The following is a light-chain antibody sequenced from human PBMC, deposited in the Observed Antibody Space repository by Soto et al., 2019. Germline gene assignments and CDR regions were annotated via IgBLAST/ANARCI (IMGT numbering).Light chain of an antibody. CDR1: SSNIGRNT. CDR3: AAWDDSLYGWV. CDR2: SNN. V-gene: IGLV1-44*01. Sequence: QSVLTQPPSASGTPGQRVIISCSGSSSNIGRNTVNWYQQLPGTAPKLLIDSNNQRPSGVPDRLSGSKSGTSASLAISGLQSEDEADYYCAAWDDSLYGWVFGGGTKVTVL. J-gene: IGLJ3*02.